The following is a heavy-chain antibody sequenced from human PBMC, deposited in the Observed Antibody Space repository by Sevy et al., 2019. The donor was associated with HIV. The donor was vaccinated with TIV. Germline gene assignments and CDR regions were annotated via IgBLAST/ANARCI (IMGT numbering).Heavy chain of an antibody. D-gene: IGHD6-19*01. CDR2: ISSSSSYT. CDR3: ARGAVAGSWDY. Sequence: GGSLRLSCAASGFTFSDYYMSWIRQAPGKGLEWVSYISSSSSYTNYAASVKGRFTISRDNAKNSLYLQMNSLRAEDTAVYYCARGAVAGSWDYWGQGTLGTVSS. J-gene: IGHJ4*02. CDR1: GFTFSDYY. V-gene: IGHV3-11*06.